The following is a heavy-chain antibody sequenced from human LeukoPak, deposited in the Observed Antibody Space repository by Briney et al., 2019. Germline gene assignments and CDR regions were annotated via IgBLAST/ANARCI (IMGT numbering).Heavy chain of an antibody. V-gene: IGHV1-2*02. Sequence: ASVKVSCKASGYTFNGYYIHWVRQAPGQGLEWMGWSSPNSGDTNYAQKFQGRVTMTRDTSISTAYMELSRLRSDDTAVYYCARDGALLRDYWGQGTLVTVSS. D-gene: IGHD3-16*01. CDR1: GYTFNGYY. J-gene: IGHJ4*02. CDR3: ARDGALLRDY. CDR2: SSPNSGDT.